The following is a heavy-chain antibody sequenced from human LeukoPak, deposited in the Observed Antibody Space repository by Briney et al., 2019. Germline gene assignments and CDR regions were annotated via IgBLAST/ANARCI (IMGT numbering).Heavy chain of an antibody. CDR1: GFTFSSYS. Sequence: PGWSLRLSCAASGFTFSSYSMNWVRQAPGKGLEWVSSISSSSSYIYYADSVKGRFTISRDNAKNSLYLQMNSLRAEDTAVYYCARTPPGYSSSWYYFDYWGQGTLVTVSS. CDR3: ARTPPGYSSSWYYFDY. D-gene: IGHD6-13*01. J-gene: IGHJ4*02. CDR2: ISSSSSYI. V-gene: IGHV3-21*01.